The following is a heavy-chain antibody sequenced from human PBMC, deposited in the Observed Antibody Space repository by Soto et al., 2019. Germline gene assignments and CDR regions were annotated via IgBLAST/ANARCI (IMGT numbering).Heavy chain of an antibody. D-gene: IGHD1-1*01. CDR1: GYTLTELS. CDR2: FDPEDGET. Sequence: ASVKVSCKVSGYTLTELSMHWVRQAPGKGLEWMGGFDPEDGETIYAQKFQGRVTMTEDTSTDTAYMELSSLRSEDTAVYYCATVFGGERPDALDIWGQGTMVTVSS. V-gene: IGHV1-24*01. J-gene: IGHJ3*02. CDR3: ATVFGGERPDALDI.